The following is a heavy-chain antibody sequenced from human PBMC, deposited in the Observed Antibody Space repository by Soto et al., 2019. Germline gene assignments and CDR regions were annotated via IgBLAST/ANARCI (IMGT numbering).Heavy chain of an antibody. CDR2: IYSGGST. Sequence: GGSLRLSCAASGFTVSSNYMSWVRQAPGKGLEWVSVIYSGGSTYYADSVKGRFTISRDNSKNTLYLQMNSLRAEDTAVYYCASIVVVVAATTNAEYFQHWGQGTLVTVSS. D-gene: IGHD2-15*01. V-gene: IGHV3-66*01. J-gene: IGHJ1*01. CDR3: ASIVVVVAATTNAEYFQH. CDR1: GFTVSSNY.